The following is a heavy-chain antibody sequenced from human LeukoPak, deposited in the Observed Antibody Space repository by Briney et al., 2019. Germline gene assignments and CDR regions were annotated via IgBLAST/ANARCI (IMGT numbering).Heavy chain of an antibody. CDR2: IKSKTDGGTT. D-gene: IGHD2-2*02. Sequence: PGGSLRLSCAASGFTFSNAWMSWVRQAPGKGLEWVGRIKSKTDGGTTDYAAPVKGRFTISRDDSKNTLYLQMNSLKTEDTAVYYCTTGVVPAAIDWFDPWAQGTLVTVSS. J-gene: IGHJ5*02. V-gene: IGHV3-15*01. CDR1: GFTFSNAW. CDR3: TTGVVPAAIDWFDP.